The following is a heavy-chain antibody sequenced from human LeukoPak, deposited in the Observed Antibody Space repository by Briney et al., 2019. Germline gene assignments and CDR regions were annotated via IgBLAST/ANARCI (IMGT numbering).Heavy chain of an antibody. V-gene: IGHV1-18*01. J-gene: IGHJ4*02. CDR2: ISTYNANT. Sequence: ASVKVSCKASGYTSTSYGISWVRQAPGQGLEWMGWISTYNANTNYAQEFQGRVTMTTETSTTTAYMELRSLRSDDTAVYYCARDLRRATIFGVVNFDYWGQGTLVTVSS. CDR1: GYTSTSYG. D-gene: IGHD3-3*01. CDR3: ARDLRRATIFGVVNFDY.